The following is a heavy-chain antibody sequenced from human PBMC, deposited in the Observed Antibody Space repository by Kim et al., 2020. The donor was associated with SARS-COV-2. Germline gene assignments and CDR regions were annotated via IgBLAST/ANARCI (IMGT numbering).Heavy chain of an antibody. D-gene: IGHD1-26*01. CDR3: ARKGTKGGIHYMDV. Sequence: SQTLSLTCAISGDNVSSDSSAWNWIRQSPSRGLEWLGRTVYRAKWYYDYAESVKSRIIINSDTSKNQFSLQLNSVTPDDTGVYYCARKGTKGGIHYMDVWGKGTTVTVSS. CDR2: TVYRAKWYY. J-gene: IGHJ6*03. CDR1: GDNVSSDSSA. V-gene: IGHV6-1*01.